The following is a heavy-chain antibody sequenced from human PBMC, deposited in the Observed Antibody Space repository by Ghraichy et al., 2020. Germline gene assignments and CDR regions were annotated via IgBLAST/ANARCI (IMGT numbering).Heavy chain of an antibody. Sequence: SETLSLTCAVYGGSFSGYFWSWIRQPPGKGLEWIGDIDHTGSTNYNPSLRSRVSISLDRSKNQLSLKVTSVTAVDTAVYFCARDNIALVTVSAASLFDSWGQGTLVTVSS. J-gene: IGHJ4*02. CDR3: ARDNIALVTVSAASLFDS. D-gene: IGHD2-2*01. CDR2: IDHTGST. CDR1: GGSFSGYF. V-gene: IGHV4-34*01.